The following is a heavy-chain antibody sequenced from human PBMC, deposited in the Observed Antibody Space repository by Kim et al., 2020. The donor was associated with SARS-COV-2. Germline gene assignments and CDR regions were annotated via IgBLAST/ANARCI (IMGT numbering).Heavy chain of an antibody. V-gene: IGHV4-39*01. Sequence: SETLSLTCTVSGGSISSSSYYWGWIRQPPGKGLEWIGSIYYSGSTYYNPSLKSRVTISVDTSKNQFSLKLSSVTAADTAVYYCARGVDDSWFDPWGQGTL. CDR1: GGSISSSSYY. CDR2: IYYSGST. CDR3: ARGVDDSWFDP. J-gene: IGHJ5*02.